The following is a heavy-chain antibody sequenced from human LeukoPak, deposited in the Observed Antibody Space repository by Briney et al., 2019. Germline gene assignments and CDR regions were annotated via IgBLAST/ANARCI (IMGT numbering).Heavy chain of an antibody. V-gene: IGHV5-51*01. J-gene: IGHJ6*02. D-gene: IGHD6-6*01. Sequence: GESLKISCKGSGYSFTNYWIGWVRQMPGKGLEWMGIYSPSFQGQVTISADKSISTAYLQWSSLKASDTAMYYCATLTNIAAREGGSPNYYYGMDVWGQGTTDTVSS. CDR1: GYSFTNYW. CDR3: ATLTNIAAREGGSPNYYYGMDV.